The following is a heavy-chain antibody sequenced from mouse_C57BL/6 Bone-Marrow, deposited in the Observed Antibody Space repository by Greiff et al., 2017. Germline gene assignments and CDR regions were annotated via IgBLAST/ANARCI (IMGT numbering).Heavy chain of an antibody. J-gene: IGHJ2*01. CDR3: AKFGGFLDY. D-gene: IGHD1-1*02. Sequence: VQLQQPGAELVKPGASVKMSCKASGYTFTSYWITWVKQRPGQGLEWIGDLYPGSGGTNYNEKFKSKATLTVDPSSSAAYMQLSSLASEDSAVFYCAKFGGFLDYWGQGTTLTVSS. CDR1: GYTFTSYW. V-gene: IGHV1-55*01. CDR2: LYPGSGGT.